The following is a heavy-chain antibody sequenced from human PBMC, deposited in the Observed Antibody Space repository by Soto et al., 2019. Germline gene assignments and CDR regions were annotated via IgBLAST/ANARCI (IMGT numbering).Heavy chain of an antibody. CDR3: ARGRGGHRGNWFDP. Sequence: ASVKVSCKAPGYTFTSYDINWVRQATGQGLEWMGWMNPNSGNTGYAQKFQGRVTMTRNTSISTAYMELSSLRSEDTAVYYCARGRGGHRGNWFDPWGQGTLVTVSS. CDR2: MNPNSGNT. CDR1: GYTFTSYD. D-gene: IGHD3-10*01. V-gene: IGHV1-8*01. J-gene: IGHJ5*02.